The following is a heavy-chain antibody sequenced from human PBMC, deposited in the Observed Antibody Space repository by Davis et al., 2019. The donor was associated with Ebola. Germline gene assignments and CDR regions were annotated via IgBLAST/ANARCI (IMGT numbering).Heavy chain of an antibody. CDR2: ISSSSSYT. CDR3: AKLPGYCSGGSCYRTAGNWFDP. CDR1: GFSFSSYW. J-gene: IGHJ5*02. Sequence: GGSLRLSCAASGFSFSSYWMSWVRQAPGKGLEWVSYISSSSSYTNYADSVKGRFTISRDNSKNTLYLQMNSLRAEDTAVYYCAKLPGYCSGGSCYRTAGNWFDPWGQGTLVTVSS. V-gene: IGHV3-23*01. D-gene: IGHD2-15*01.